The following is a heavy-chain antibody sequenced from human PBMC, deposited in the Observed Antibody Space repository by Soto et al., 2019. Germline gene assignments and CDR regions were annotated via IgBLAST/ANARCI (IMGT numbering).Heavy chain of an antibody. V-gene: IGHV4-31*03. CDR1: GDYITSVGYY. D-gene: IGHD3-10*01. CDR2: IYYSGVT. Sequence: QVQLQESGPGLVKPSQTLSITCTVSGDYITSVGYYWPWLRQHPGQGLELIGYIYYSGVTYYNPSLKSRFTISVDTSKHQFSLKLSSVTAADTGVYYCARDLRVRGSGRFARWGQGTLVIVSS. CDR3: ARDLRVRGSGRFAR. J-gene: IGHJ5*02.